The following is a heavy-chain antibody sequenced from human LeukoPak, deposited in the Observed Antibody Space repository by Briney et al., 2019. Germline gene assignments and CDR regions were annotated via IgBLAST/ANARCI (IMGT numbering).Heavy chain of an antibody. CDR2: ISSSSSYI. CDR3: ASGAYCSGGSCSPFDY. J-gene: IGHJ4*02. V-gene: IGHV3-21*01. D-gene: IGHD2-15*01. CDR1: GFTFSSYS. Sequence: GGSLRLSCAASGFTFSSYSMNWVRQAPGKGLEWVSSISSSSSYIYYADSVKGRFTISRDNAKNSLYLQMNSLRAEDTAVYYCASGAYCSGGSCSPFDYWGQGTLVTVSS.